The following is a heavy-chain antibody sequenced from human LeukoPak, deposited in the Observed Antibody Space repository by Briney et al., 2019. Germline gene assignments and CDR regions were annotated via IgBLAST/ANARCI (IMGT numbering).Heavy chain of an antibody. V-gene: IGHV3-48*04. CDR2: IRGSGVTI. CDR1: GFTFSAYN. D-gene: IGHD3-22*01. CDR3: VRDSFDSTGQYYFDY. J-gene: IGHJ4*02. Sequence: GGSLTLTCAASGFTFSAYNMNWVRQAPGKGLEWLSFIRGSGVTIYYAASVKGRFTISRDNAKNSLYLQMNSLRAEDTAVYYCVRDSFDSTGQYYFDYWGLGTLITVSS.